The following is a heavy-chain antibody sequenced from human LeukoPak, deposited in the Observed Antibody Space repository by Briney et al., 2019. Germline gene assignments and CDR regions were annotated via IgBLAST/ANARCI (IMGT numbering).Heavy chain of an antibody. D-gene: IGHD6-19*01. J-gene: IGHJ4*02. CDR3: ARGFSSGWSEDY. V-gene: IGHV3-20*04. CDR2: INWNGGST. Sequence: SGGSLRLSCAASGFTFDDYGMSWVRQAPGKGLEWVSGINWNGGSTGYADSVKGRFTISRDNAKNSLYLQMNSLRAEDTALYYCARGFSSGWSEDYWGQGTLVTVSS. CDR1: GFTFDDYG.